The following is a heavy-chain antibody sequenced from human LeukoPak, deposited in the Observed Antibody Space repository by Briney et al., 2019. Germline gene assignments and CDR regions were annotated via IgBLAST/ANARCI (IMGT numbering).Heavy chain of an antibody. CDR3: ARDGGQYSSSEFFDY. Sequence: PGGSLRLSCAASGFTFSSYGMHWVRQAPGKGLEWAAVIWYDGSNKYYADSVKGRFTISRDNSKNTLYLQMNSLRAEDTAVYYCARDGGQYSSSEFFDYWGQGTLVTVSS. CDR2: IWYDGSNK. CDR1: GFTFSSYG. D-gene: IGHD6-13*01. V-gene: IGHV3-33*01. J-gene: IGHJ4*02.